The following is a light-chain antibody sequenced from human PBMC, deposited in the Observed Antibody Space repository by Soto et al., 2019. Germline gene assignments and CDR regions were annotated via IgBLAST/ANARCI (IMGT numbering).Light chain of an antibody. CDR1: QTIDGW. CDR3: QQYNSYFFT. J-gene: IGKJ3*01. V-gene: IGKV1-5*03. Sequence: DIQMTQSPSTLSASVGDRVNITCRASQTIDGWLAWYQQKPGKAPKLLVSRASDLQTGVPSRFNGRGSGTEFTLTISSLQTDDFATYYCQQYNSYFFTFGPGTKVDVK. CDR2: RAS.